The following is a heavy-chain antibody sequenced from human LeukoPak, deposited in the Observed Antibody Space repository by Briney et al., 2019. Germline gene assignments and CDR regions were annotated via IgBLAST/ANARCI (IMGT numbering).Heavy chain of an antibody. D-gene: IGHD5-18*01. CDR2: INHSGST. V-gene: IGHV4-34*01. CDR1: GFTFSSYG. J-gene: IGHJ4*02. CDR3: ARGGYSYGWRPPVYFDY. Sequence: LRLSCAASGFTFSSYGMHWVRQPPGKGLEWIGEINHSGSTNYNPSLKSRVTISVDTSKNQFSLKLSSVTAADTAVYYCARGGYSYGWRPPVYFDYWGQGTLVTVSS.